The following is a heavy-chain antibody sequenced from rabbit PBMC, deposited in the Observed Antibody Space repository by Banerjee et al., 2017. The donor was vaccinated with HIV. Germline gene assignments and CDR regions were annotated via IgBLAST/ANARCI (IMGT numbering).Heavy chain of an antibody. Sequence: QSLEESGGDLVKPGGTLTLTCKASGFSFSSSYYMCWVRQAPGKGLEWIGCIDAGSSGSTWYASWAKGRFTISKSSSTTVTLQMTSLTAADTATYFCARDQISRAYSIFARDYIENHYGMDLWGQGTLVTVS. CDR3: ARDQISRAYSIFARDYIENHYGMDL. CDR1: GFSFSSSYY. J-gene: IGHJ6*01. D-gene: IGHD1-1*01. V-gene: IGHV1S40*01. CDR2: IDAGSSGST.